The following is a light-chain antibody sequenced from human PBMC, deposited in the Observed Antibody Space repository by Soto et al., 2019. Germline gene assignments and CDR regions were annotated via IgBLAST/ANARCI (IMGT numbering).Light chain of an antibody. CDR3: CSYAGSSTFYV. Sequence: QSVLTQPSSVSGSPGPSITISCTGTISDVGSYNLVSWYQQHPGKAPKLMIYEGSKWPSGVSNRFSGSKSGNTASLTISGLQAEDEADYYCCSYAGSSTFYVFGTGTKVTVL. J-gene: IGLJ1*01. V-gene: IGLV2-23*03. CDR2: EGS. CDR1: ISDVGSYNL.